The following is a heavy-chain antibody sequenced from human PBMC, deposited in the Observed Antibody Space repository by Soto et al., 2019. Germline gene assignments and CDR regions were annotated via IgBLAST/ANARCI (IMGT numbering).Heavy chain of an antibody. D-gene: IGHD3-10*01. CDR2: INTDGSST. CDR1: GFTFNSFW. J-gene: IGHJ4*02. Sequence: EVQLVESGGGLVQPGGSLRLSCAVSGFTFNSFWMHWVRQAPWEGLVWVSGINTDGSSTSYADSVKGRFTISRDNAKNTLYLQMNSLRVEDTAMYYCAKRGVDTFALSYWGQGTLVTVSS. V-gene: IGHV3-74*01. CDR3: AKRGVDTFALSY.